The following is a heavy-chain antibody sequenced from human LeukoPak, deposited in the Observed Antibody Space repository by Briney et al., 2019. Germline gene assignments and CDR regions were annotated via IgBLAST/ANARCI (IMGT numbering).Heavy chain of an antibody. CDR2: ISSSSSYI. Sequence: GGSLRLSCAASGFTFSSYSMNWVRQAPGKGLEWVSSISSSSSYIYYADSVKGRFTIPRDNAKNSLYLQMNSLRAEDTAVYYCAREFTIFGVVSGYWGQGTLVTVSS. CDR1: GFTFSSYS. CDR3: AREFTIFGVVSGY. V-gene: IGHV3-21*01. J-gene: IGHJ4*02. D-gene: IGHD3-3*01.